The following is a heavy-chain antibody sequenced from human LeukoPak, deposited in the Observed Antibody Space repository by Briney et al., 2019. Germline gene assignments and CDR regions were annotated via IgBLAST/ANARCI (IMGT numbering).Heavy chain of an antibody. CDR2: IYSSGST. CDR1: GGSISTYY. CDR3: ANYGNNSMAY. V-gene: IGHV4-4*09. J-gene: IGHJ4*02. Sequence: SETLSLTCTVSGGSISTYYWSWIRQSPGKGLEWIGYIYSSGSTNYNPSLKSRVTMSVDTSKNQFSLRLSSVTAADTAVYYCANYGNNSMAYWGQGTLVTVSS. D-gene: IGHD4-23*01.